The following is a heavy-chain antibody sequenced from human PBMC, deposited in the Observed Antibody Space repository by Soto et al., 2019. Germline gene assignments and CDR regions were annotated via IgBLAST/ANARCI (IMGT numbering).Heavy chain of an antibody. CDR1: GGSISSGGYY. CDR3: AKGGSSGYAPFDY. V-gene: IGHV4-31*03. J-gene: IGHJ4*02. CDR2: IYYSGST. Sequence: SETLSLTCTVSGGSISSGGYYWSWIRQHPGKGLEWIGYIYYSGSTYYNPSLKSRVTISVDTSKNQFSLKLSSVTAADTAVYYCAKGGSSGYAPFDYWGQGTLVPVSP. D-gene: IGHD3-22*01.